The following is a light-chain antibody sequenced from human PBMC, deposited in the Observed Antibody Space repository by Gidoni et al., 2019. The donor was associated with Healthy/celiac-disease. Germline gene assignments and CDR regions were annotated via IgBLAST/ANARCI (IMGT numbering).Light chain of an antibody. V-gene: IGKV3-15*01. Sequence: ELVLTQSPATLSVSPGVRATLPCSASQSVSSNLAWYQQKPGQAPSNLIYGAATRATRMPARFSGSRSAREFTLTISSMQSDDVAVSYCQQYSNWPPDTFGQGTKLEIK. CDR3: QQYSNWPPDT. CDR2: GAA. CDR1: QSVSSN. J-gene: IGKJ2*01.